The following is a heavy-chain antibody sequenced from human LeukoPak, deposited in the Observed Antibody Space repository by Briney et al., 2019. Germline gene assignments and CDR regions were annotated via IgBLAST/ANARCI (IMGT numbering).Heavy chain of an antibody. Sequence: PGGSLRLSCAASGFTFSSYAMSWVRQAPGKGLEWVSAISGSGGGTYYADSVKGRFTISRDNSKNTLYLQMNSLRAEDTAVYYRAKSGGGSYYSTYYFDYWGQGTLVTVSS. D-gene: IGHD1-26*01. CDR3: AKSGGGSYYSTYYFDY. CDR2: ISGSGGGT. V-gene: IGHV3-23*01. J-gene: IGHJ4*02. CDR1: GFTFSSYA.